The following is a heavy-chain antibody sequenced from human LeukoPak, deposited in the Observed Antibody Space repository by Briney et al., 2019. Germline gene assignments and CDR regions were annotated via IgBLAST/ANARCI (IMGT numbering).Heavy chain of an antibody. CDR2: IYYSGST. Sequence: SETLSLTCTVSGGSISSYYWSWIRQPPGKGLEWIGYIYYSGSTNYNPSLKSRVTISVDTSKNQFSLKLSSVTAADTAVYYCARGSRYYDTLTGYLAFDIWGQGTMVTVSS. CDR3: ARGSRYYDTLTGYLAFDI. J-gene: IGHJ3*02. V-gene: IGHV4-59*01. CDR1: GGSISSYY. D-gene: IGHD3-9*01.